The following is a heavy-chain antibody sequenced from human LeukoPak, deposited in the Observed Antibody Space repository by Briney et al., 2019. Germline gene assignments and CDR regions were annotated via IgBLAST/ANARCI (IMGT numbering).Heavy chain of an antibody. V-gene: IGHV3-23*01. CDR1: GFTFDDYG. D-gene: IGHD3-10*01. J-gene: IGHJ4*02. CDR3: AKDRHYYGSGSFYTYFDY. Sequence: PGGSLRLSCAASGFTFDDYGMSWVRQAPGKGLEWVSLISGSGGSTYNADSVKGRFTISRDNSQNTLYLQMNSLRAEDTAVYYCAKDRHYYGSGSFYTYFDYWGQGTLVTVSS. CDR2: ISGSGGST.